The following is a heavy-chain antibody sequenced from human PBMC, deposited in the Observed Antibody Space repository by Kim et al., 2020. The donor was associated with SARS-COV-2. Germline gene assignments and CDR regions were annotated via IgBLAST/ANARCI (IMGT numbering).Heavy chain of an antibody. CDR1: GGSISFSY. CDR3: ARGPASAMSDFDY. CDR2: IYYSGST. J-gene: IGHJ4*02. V-gene: IGHV4-59*01. Sequence: SETLSLTCTVSGGSISFSYWSWIRQPPGKGLEWIGYIYYSGSTDYNPSFKSRVTISVDTSKNQFSLKLSSVTAADTVVYYCARGPASAMSDFDYWGPGT.